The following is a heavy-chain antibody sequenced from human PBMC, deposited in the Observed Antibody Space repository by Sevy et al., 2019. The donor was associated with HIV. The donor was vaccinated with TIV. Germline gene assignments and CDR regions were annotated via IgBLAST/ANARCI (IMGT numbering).Heavy chain of an antibody. V-gene: IGHV3-53*01. D-gene: IGHD3-10*01. Sequence: GGSLRLSCAASGFTVSSNYMSWVRQAPGKGLDWVSAIYRGGSTYYADSVKGPFTISRDNSKNTLYLQMNSLRAEDTAVYYCARVQGTGFPYYYYYGMDVWGQGTTDTVS. J-gene: IGHJ6*02. CDR3: ARVQGTGFPYYYYYGMDV. CDR1: GFTVSSNY. CDR2: IYRGGST.